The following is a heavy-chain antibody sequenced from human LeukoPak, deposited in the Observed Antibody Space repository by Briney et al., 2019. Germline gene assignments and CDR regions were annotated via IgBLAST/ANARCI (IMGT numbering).Heavy chain of an antibody. CDR2: INHSGST. D-gene: IGHD3-22*01. V-gene: IGHV4-34*01. Sequence: SSETLSLTCAVYGGSFSGYYWSWIRQPPGKGLEWIGEINHSGSTNYNPSLKSRVTISVDTSKNQSSLKLSSVTAADTAVYYCARGQYYYDSSGALDYWGQGTLVTVSS. CDR1: GGSFSGYY. J-gene: IGHJ4*02. CDR3: ARGQYYYDSSGALDY.